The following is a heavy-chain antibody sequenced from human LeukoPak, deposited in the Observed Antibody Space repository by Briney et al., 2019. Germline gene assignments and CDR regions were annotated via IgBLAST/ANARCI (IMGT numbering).Heavy chain of an antibody. CDR2: IYNTGEIT. CDR3: ARMGAIAGASANVDF. V-gene: IGHV4-61*01. J-gene: IGHJ4*02. CDR1: GGSISSGSYY. Sequence: SETLSLTCTVSGGSISSGSYYWSWIRQPPGKGLEWIGYIYNTGEITDYSPSLKSRVTISVDTSKNQFSLRLNSVTTADTAVYYCARMGAIAGASANVDFWGQGTLVTVSS. D-gene: IGHD4/OR15-4a*01.